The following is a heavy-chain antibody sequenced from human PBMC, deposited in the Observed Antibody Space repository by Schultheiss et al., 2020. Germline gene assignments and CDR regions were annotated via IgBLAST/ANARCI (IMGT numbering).Heavy chain of an antibody. D-gene: IGHD4-11*01. CDR3: ATGSTVLYYFGMDV. V-gene: IGHV3-15*05. Sequence: GGSLRLSCAASGFTFSSYGMSWVRQAPGKGLEWVGRIKSKSFDGTADYSTPVKGRFIISRDDSKDTLYLQMNSLKTEDTGTYFCATGSTVLYYFGMDVWGQGTTVTVSS. CDR1: GFTFSSYG. J-gene: IGHJ6*02. CDR2: IKSKSFDGTA.